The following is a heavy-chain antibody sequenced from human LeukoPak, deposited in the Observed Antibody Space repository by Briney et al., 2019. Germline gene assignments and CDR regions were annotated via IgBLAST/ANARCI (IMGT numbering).Heavy chain of an antibody. Sequence: PGGSLRLSCAASGFTFSSYGMHWVRQAPGKGLEWVAVISYDGINKYYADSVKGRFTISRDNSKSTLYLQMTSLSAEDTAVYYALAGYYYYYMDVWGKGTTVTVSS. CDR2: ISYDGINK. J-gene: IGHJ6*03. D-gene: IGHD3-16*01. CDR3: LAGYYYYYMDV. V-gene: IGHV3-30*03. CDR1: GFTFSSYG.